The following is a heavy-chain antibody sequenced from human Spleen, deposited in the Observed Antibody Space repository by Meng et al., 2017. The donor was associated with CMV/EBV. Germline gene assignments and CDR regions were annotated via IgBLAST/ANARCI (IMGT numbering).Heavy chain of an antibody. J-gene: IGHJ6*02. CDR3: ARYVPTIYYYYGVDV. CDR1: GYTFTDYY. Sequence: ASVKVSCKASGYTFTDYYIHWVRQAPGQGPEWMGWINPNSGGTNYAQKVQGRVTMTTDTSTSTAYVELRSLRSDDTAVYYCARYVPTIYYYYGVDVWGQGTTVTVSS. CDR2: INPNSGGT. V-gene: IGHV1-2*02. D-gene: IGHD3-10*01.